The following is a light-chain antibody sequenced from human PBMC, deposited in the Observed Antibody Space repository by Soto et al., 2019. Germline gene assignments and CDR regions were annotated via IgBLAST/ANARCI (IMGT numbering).Light chain of an antibody. Sequence: QSVLTQPPSASGTPGQRVTISCSGSRSNIGSNTVNWYQQLPGTAPKVLIYSNNQRPSGVPDRFSGSRSGTSASLAISGLQSEDEADYYCAAWDGSLNGALFGGGTKVTVL. CDR1: RSNIGSNT. V-gene: IGLV1-44*01. CDR2: SNN. CDR3: AAWDGSLNGAL. J-gene: IGLJ2*01.